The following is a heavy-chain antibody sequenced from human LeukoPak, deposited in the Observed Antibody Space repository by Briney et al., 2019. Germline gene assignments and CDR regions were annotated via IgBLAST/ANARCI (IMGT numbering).Heavy chain of an antibody. CDR3: AKDRDSTWFGGFDY. J-gene: IGHJ4*02. CDR2: INSDGSST. D-gene: IGHD3-10*01. Sequence: GGSLRLSCAASGFTFSRYWMQWVRQAPGKGLVWVSHINSDGSSTSYADSVKGRFTISRDNSKNTLYLQMNSLRAEDTAVYYCAKDRDSTWFGGFDYWGQGTLVTVSS. CDR1: GFTFSRYW. V-gene: IGHV3-74*01.